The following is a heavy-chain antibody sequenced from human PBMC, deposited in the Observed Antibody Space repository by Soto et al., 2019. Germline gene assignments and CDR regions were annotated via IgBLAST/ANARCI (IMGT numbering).Heavy chain of an antibody. CDR2: IYWDADK. CDR3: AHSRCGGDCLQSYSSHYYYGMDV. J-gene: IGHJ6*02. CDR1: GFSLSTSGVG. D-gene: IGHD2-21*02. Sequence: QITLKESGPTLVRPTQTLTLTCTFSGFSLSTSGVGVGWIRQPPGKALEWLALIYWDADKRYSPSLKSRLTITKDTSKNQVVLTMTNRDPVDTATYYCAHSRCGGDCLQSYSSHYYYGMDVWGQGTTVTVSS. V-gene: IGHV2-5*02.